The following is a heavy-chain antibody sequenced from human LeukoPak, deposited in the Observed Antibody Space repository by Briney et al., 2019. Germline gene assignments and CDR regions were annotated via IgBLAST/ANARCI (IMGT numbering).Heavy chain of an antibody. CDR1: GGSISSSSYY. CDR3: ARRRAVAVLVWFDP. Sequence: SETLSLTCTVSGGSISSSSYYWGWIRQPPGKGLEWVGNIYYTGSTYYSPSLKSRVTISVDTSKNQFSLKLSSVTAADMAVYYCARRRAVAVLVWFDPWGQGTLVTVSS. J-gene: IGHJ5*02. V-gene: IGHV4-39*07. CDR2: IYYTGST. D-gene: IGHD6-19*01.